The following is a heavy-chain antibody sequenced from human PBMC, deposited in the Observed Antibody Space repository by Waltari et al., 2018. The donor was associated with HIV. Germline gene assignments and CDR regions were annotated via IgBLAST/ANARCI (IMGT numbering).Heavy chain of an antibody. Sequence: EVQLLESGGGLVQPGGSLRLSCAASGFTFSSYAMSWVRQAPGRGLEWVSAISGSGGSTYYADSVKGRFTTSRDNAKKTLYLQMNSLRAEDTAVYYCAKGDGYQGRREYYFDYWGQGTLVTVSS. CDR1: GFTFSSYA. CDR2: ISGSGGST. D-gene: IGHD5-12*01. J-gene: IGHJ4*02. V-gene: IGHV3-23*01. CDR3: AKGDGYQGRREYYFDY.